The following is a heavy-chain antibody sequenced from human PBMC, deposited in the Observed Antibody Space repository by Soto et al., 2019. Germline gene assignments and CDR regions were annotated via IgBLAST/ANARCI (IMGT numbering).Heavy chain of an antibody. J-gene: IGHJ4*02. V-gene: IGHV4-34*10. CDR1: VGSFSGYY. CDR2: IYHSGTT. D-gene: IGHD2-8*02. CDR3: ASGGYQLYWAH. Sequence: SETLSLTCAVYVGSFSGYYWSWIRQPPGKGLEWIGYIYHSGTTYDNPSLKSRTTMSVDTSKNQFSLKLSSVTAADTAVYYCASGGYQLYWAHWGQGSLVT.